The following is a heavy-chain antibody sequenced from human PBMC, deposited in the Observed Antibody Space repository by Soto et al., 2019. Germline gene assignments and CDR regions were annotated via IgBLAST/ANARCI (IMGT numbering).Heavy chain of an antibody. Sequence: SETLSLTCAVSGGSFSGYYWSWIRQPPGKGLEWIGELDHSGSPNYNPSLNSRVTMSIDTSKSQFSLKLDSVTAADTAVYFCARAYSSGWYWFDPWGQGALVTVSS. CDR1: GGSFSGYY. J-gene: IGHJ5*02. CDR2: LDHSGSP. CDR3: ARAYSSGWYWFDP. D-gene: IGHD6-19*01. V-gene: IGHV4-34*01.